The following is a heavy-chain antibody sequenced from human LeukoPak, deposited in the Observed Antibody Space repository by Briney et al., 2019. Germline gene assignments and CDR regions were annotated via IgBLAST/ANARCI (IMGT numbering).Heavy chain of an antibody. CDR3: ARESSSWPREQNWFDP. CDR1: GGSISSYY. Sequence: PSETLSLTCTVSGGSISSYYWSWIRQPPGKGLEWIGYIYYSGSTYYNPSLKSRVTISVDTSKNQFSLKLSSVTAADTAVYYCARESSSWPREQNWFDPWGQGTLVTVSS. J-gene: IGHJ5*02. D-gene: IGHD6-13*01. V-gene: IGHV4-59*12. CDR2: IYYSGST.